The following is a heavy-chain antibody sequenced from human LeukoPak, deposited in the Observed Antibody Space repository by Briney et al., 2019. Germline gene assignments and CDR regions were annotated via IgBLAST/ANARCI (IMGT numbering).Heavy chain of an antibody. CDR1: GFTFSSYE. Sequence: GGSLRLSCAASGFTFSSYEMNWVRQAPGKGLEWVSSISRSGNYTYHADSLKGRFTISRDNAKNSLYLQMNSLRAEDTAVYYCTRVSYADGGYFDYWGQGTLVTVSS. V-gene: IGHV3-21*01. J-gene: IGHJ4*02. D-gene: IGHD3-16*01. CDR2: ISRSGNYT. CDR3: TRVSYADGGYFDY.